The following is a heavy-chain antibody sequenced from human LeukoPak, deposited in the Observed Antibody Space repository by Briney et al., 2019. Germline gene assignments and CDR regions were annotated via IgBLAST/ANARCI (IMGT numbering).Heavy chain of an antibody. D-gene: IGHD3-3*01. CDR2: ISAYNGNT. CDR1: GYTFTSYG. J-gene: IGHJ6*02. Sequence: ASVKVSCKASGYTFTSYGISWVRQAPGQGLEWMGWISAYNGNTNYAQKLQGRVTMTTDTSTSTAYMELRSLRSEDTAVYYCARERAGLRFLEWFEAYGMDVWGQGTTVTVSS. CDR3: ARERAGLRFLEWFEAYGMDV. V-gene: IGHV1-18*01.